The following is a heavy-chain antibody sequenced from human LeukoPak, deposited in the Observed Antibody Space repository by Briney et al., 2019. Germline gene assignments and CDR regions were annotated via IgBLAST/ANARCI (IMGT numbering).Heavy chain of an antibody. Sequence: SETLSLTCTVSGGSISSSSYYWGWSRQPPGKGLEWIGSLYYSGSTYYNPSLKSRVTISVDTSKNQFSLKLSSVTAADTAVYYCAGQHLEEWSDYYYYYGMDVWGQGTMVTVSS. D-gene: IGHD3-3*01. CDR2: LYYSGST. V-gene: IGHV4-39*01. CDR1: GGSISSSSYY. J-gene: IGHJ6*02. CDR3: AGQHLEEWSDYYYYYGMDV.